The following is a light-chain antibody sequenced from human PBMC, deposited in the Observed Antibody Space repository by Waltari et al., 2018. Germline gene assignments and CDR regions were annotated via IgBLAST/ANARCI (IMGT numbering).Light chain of an antibody. J-gene: IGLJ3*02. CDR2: RNE. V-gene: IGLV1-44*01. Sequence: QSVLTQPPSASGTPGQRVTISCSGTSSNLGNNVVNWYQQVPGTAPKLLIYRNELRPAWGPYRFSGSKSGTSASLAISGLQSEDEAEYYCASWDDSLNGHWVFGGGTKVTVL. CDR1: SSNLGNNV. CDR3: ASWDDSLNGHWV.